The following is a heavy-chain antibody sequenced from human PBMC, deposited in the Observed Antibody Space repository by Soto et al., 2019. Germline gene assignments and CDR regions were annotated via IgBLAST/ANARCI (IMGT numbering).Heavy chain of an antibody. D-gene: IGHD3-3*01. J-gene: IGHJ3*01. V-gene: IGHV1-2*02. CDR1: GYTFTGYY. CDR2: INPNSGGT. CDR3: ARDFQRYYDFWSGYYHPPGAFAL. Sequence: ASVKFSCKASGYTFTGYYIHWVRQAPGQGLEWMGWINPNSGGTNYAQKFQGRVTMTRDTSISTAYMELSRLRSDDTAVYYCARDFQRYYDFWSGYYHPPGAFALWGQGTMVPV.